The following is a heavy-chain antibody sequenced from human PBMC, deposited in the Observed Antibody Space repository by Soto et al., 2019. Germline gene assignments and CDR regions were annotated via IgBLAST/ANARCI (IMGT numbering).Heavy chain of an antibody. CDR1: GASISGFY. V-gene: IGHV4-59*01. J-gene: IGHJ6*04. CDR3: AAIPTDYYYYNMDV. Sequence: SLTCTFSGASISGFYWSWIRQPPGKGLEWIGYIHESGSTNYNPSLKSRITISVDTSKSQFSLKLTSVTAADTAVYYCAAIPTDYYYYNMDVWGKGNTVTVSS. D-gene: IGHD2-2*02. CDR2: IHESGST.